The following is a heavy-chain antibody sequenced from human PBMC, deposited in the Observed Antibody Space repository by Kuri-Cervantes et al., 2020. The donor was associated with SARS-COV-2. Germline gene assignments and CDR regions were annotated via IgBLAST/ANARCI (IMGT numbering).Heavy chain of an antibody. V-gene: IGHV4-34*01. CDR1: GGSFSGYY. D-gene: IGHD2/OR15-2a*01. CDR2: INHSGST. Sequence: SETLSLTCAVYGGSFSGYYWSWIRQPPGKGLEWIGEINHSGSTNYNPSLKSRVTISVDTSKNQFSLKLSSVTAADTAVYYCARTNISDRWRGGYYGMDVWGQGTTVTVSS. CDR3: ARTNISDRWRGGYYGMDV. J-gene: IGHJ6*02.